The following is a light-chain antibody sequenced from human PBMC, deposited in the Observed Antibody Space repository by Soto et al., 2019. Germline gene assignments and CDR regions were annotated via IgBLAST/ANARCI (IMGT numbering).Light chain of an antibody. CDR2: GAS. V-gene: IGKV3-15*01. Sequence: IVMTQSPVTLSVSPGERVTLSCRASETVRTNLAWFQQKPGQTPRLLIFGASTRATGIPTRFTGSGSETEFTLTISSLEPEDFAVYYCQQRSNWPPRFTYGPGTKVDIK. CDR3: QQRSNWPPRFT. J-gene: IGKJ3*01. CDR1: ETVRTN.